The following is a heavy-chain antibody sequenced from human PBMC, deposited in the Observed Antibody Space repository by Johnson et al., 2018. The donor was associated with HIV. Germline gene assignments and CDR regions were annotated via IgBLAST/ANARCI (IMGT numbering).Heavy chain of an antibody. CDR2: LYSDGGK. V-gene: IGHV3-66*02. CDR3: AKVGAMVVTPRGEAFDI. D-gene: IGHD4-23*01. Sequence: VQLVESGGGLVKPGGSLRLSCAASGFNFSDHYMTWIRQAPGKGLEWVSVLYSDGGKYYADSVKGRFTISRDNSKNTLYLQMNSLRAEDTSVYYCAKVGAMVVTPRGEAFDIWGQGTMVTVSS. J-gene: IGHJ3*02. CDR1: GFNFSDHY.